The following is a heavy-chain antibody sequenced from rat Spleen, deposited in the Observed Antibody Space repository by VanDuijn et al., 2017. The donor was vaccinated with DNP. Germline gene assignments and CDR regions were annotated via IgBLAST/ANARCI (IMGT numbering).Heavy chain of an antibody. CDR3: TRRGHTTGLNWFVY. D-gene: IGHD1-9*01. CDR2: ITSSGGGA. CDR1: GFTFNNYW. J-gene: IGHJ3*01. Sequence: EVQLVESGGDLVQPGRSLKLSCVASGFTFNNYWMTWIRQVPGKGLEWVASITSSGGGAYYLDSVKGRFTISRDNAKSTLYLQMDSLRSDDTATYYCTRRGHTTGLNWFVYWGQGTLVTVSS. V-gene: IGHV5-31*01.